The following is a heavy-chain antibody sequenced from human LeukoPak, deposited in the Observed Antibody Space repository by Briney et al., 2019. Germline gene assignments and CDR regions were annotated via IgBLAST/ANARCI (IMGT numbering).Heavy chain of an antibody. CDR3: ARVYYYGSGSFSFDY. D-gene: IGHD3-10*01. V-gene: IGHV3-66*01. J-gene: IGHJ4*02. Sequence: GGSLRLSCAASGFSVSSNYISCVRQAPGKGLEWVSVIYSDGSTYYADSVKGRFTISRDYSKNTLFLQVNSLRAEDKDVYYCARVYYYGSGSFSFDYWGQGTLVTVSS. CDR2: IYSDGST. CDR1: GFSVSSNY.